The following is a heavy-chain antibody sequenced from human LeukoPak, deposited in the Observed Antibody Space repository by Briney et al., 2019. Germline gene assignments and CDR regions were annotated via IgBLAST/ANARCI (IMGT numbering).Heavy chain of an antibody. CDR2: INWSGDRI. CDR3: ARDQGVYCSGGSCTAFDI. D-gene: IGHD2-15*01. Sequence: PGGSLRLSCAAPGFTFDDYAMHWVRQAPGKGLEWVSGINWSGDRIGYADSVKGRFTISRDNAKKLVYLQMNRLRAEDTAVYYCARDQGVYCSGGSCTAFDIWGQGTMVTVSS. V-gene: IGHV3-9*01. CDR1: GFTFDDYA. J-gene: IGHJ3*02.